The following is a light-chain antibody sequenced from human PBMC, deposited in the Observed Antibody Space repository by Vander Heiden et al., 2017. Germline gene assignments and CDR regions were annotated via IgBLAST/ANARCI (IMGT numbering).Light chain of an antibody. CDR2: GNS. J-gene: IGLJ3*02. CDR3: QYYDSSLRWV. Sequence: QSVLTQPPSVSGAPGQRVTIYCTGSSSNIGAGYDVHWYQQLPGTAPKLLIYGNSNRPAGVPDRFSGSKSGTAASLAITGLQAEDEADYYCQYYDSSLRWVFGGGTKLTVL. V-gene: IGLV1-40*01. CDR1: SSNIGAGYD.